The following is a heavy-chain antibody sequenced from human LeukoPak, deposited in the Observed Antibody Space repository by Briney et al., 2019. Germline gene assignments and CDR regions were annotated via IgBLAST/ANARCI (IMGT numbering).Heavy chain of an antibody. CDR2: IDYSGST. D-gene: IGHD1-26*01. CDR3: ARTTYSGSYSSDY. Sequence: SETLSLTCTVSGGSISDYYWSWIRQPPGKGLEWIGYIDYSGSTYYNPSLKSRVTISVDTSKNQFSLKLSSVTAADTAVYYCARTTYSGSYSSDYWRQGTLVTVSS. CDR1: GGSISDYY. J-gene: IGHJ4*02. V-gene: IGHV4-59*08.